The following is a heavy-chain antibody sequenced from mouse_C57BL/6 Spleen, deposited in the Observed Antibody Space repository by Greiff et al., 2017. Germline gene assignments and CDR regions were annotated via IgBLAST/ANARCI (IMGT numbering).Heavy chain of an antibody. CDR2: ISSGSSTI. J-gene: IGHJ4*01. CDR1: GFTFSDYG. Sequence: EVQGVESGGGLVKPGGSLKLSCAASGFTFSDYGMHWVRQAPEKGLEWVAYISSGSSTIYYADTVKGRFTISRDNAKNTLFLQMTSLRSEDTAMYYCARGGTGTSGYYYAMDYWGQGTSVTVSS. D-gene: IGHD4-1*01. CDR3: ARGGTGTSGYYYAMDY. V-gene: IGHV5-17*01.